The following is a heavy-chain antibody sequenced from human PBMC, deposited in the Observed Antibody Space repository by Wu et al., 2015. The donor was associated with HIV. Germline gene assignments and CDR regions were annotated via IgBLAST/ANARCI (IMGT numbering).Heavy chain of an antibody. V-gene: IGHV1-69*13. J-gene: IGHJ5*01. Sequence: QVQLVQSGAEVKKPGSSVKVSCKASGGTFSSYAFTWVRQAPGQGLEWMGRIIPIFGTANYAQKFQGRVTITADESTSTAYMELSSLRSDDTAVYYCARWKSGSGCFDSWGQGTLVTVSS. CDR1: GGTFSSYA. D-gene: IGHD3-10*01. CDR2: IIPIFGTA. CDR3: ARWKSGSGCFDS.